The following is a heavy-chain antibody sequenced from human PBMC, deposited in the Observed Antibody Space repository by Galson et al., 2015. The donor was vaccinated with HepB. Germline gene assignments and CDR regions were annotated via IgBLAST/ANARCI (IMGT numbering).Heavy chain of an antibody. J-gene: IGHJ3*01. CDR3: AHGRANAFDV. CDR2: TYYRSKWYY. Sequence: CAISGDSVSRNGAAWNWIRQSPSRGLEWLGRTYYRSKWYYDYAVSVKSRTAIDPDTSKNQFSLQLNSVTPEDTAMYYCAHGRANAFDVWGQGTMVTVSS. V-gene: IGHV6-1*01. D-gene: IGHD1-26*01. CDR1: GDSVSRNGAA.